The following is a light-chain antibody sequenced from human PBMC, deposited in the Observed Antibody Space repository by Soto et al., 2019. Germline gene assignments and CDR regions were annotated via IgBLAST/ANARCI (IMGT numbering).Light chain of an antibody. V-gene: IGLV2-14*03. CDR1: SSDIGGYNY. J-gene: IGLJ1*01. Sequence: QSVLTQPASVSGSPGQSIIISCTGTSSDIGGYNYVSWYQHHPGKAPKLMIYHVSDRPSGVSDRFSGSKSGNTASLTISGLRAEDEADYYCSSYTSSTIPYVFGTGTKVT. CDR2: HVS. CDR3: SSYTSSTIPYV.